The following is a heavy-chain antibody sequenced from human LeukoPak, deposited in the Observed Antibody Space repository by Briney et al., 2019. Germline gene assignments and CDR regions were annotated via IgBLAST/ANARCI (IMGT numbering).Heavy chain of an antibody. Sequence: GGSLRLSCAASGFTFSSYGMHWVRQAPGKGLEWVSAISGSGGSTYYADSVKGRFTISRDNSKNTLYLQMNSLRAEDTAVYCCAERNYDFWSGPPLWGQGTLVTVSS. CDR3: AERNYDFWSGPPL. CDR1: GFTFSSYG. J-gene: IGHJ4*02. CDR2: ISGSGGST. V-gene: IGHV3-23*01. D-gene: IGHD3-3*01.